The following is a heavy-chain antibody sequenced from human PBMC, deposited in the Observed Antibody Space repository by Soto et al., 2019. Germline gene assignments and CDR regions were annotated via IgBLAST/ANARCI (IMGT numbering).Heavy chain of an antibody. J-gene: IGHJ4*02. CDR2: FNPILSFS. CDR3: ATSFGSGSRAFDY. D-gene: IGHD3-10*01. CDR1: GDTFNLYT. Sequence: QVQLVQSGAEVNKPGSSVKVSCKASGDTFNLYTINWVRQAPGLGLEWMGRFNPILSFSNSALKFQGRVTLTADKSTSTAYMVLSSLRSEDTARYYCATSFGSGSRAFDYWGQGALVTVSS. V-gene: IGHV1-69*02.